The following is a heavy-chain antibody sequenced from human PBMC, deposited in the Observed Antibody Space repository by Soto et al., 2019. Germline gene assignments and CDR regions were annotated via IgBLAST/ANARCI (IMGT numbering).Heavy chain of an antibody. CDR3: ARHIGSSSSPGDY. Sequence: GESLKISCNGSGYSFTSYWIGWVRQMPGKGLEWMGIIYPGDSDTRYSPSFQGQVTISADKSVSTAYLQWSSLKASDTAMYYCARHIGSSSSPGDYWGQGTLVTVSS. CDR1: GYSFTSYW. V-gene: IGHV5-51*01. J-gene: IGHJ4*02. D-gene: IGHD6-6*01. CDR2: IYPGDSDT.